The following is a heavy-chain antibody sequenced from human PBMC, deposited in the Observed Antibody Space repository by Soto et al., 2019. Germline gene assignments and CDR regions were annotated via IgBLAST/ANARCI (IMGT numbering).Heavy chain of an antibody. J-gene: IGHJ4*02. CDR3: ARDVHDYGDYVFDY. CDR2: ISAYNGYT. Sequence: ASVKVSCKASGYTFTSYGISCVRQAPGQGLEWMGWISAYNGYTNYAQKLQGRVTMTTDTSTSTAYMELRSLRSDDTAVYYCARDVHDYGDYVFDYWGQGTLVTVSS. CDR1: GYTFTSYG. V-gene: IGHV1-18*04. D-gene: IGHD4-17*01.